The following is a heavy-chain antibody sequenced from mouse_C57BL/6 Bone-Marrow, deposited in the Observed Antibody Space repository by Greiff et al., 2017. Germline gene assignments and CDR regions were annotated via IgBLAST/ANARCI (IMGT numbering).Heavy chain of an antibody. Sequence: ESGAELVRPGTSVKMSCKASGYTFTNYWIGWAKQRPGHGLEWIGDIYPGGGYTNYNEKFKGKATLTADKSSSTAYMQFSSLTSEDSAIYYCATYYGNSYFDYWGQGTTLTVSS. CDR3: ATYYGNSYFDY. V-gene: IGHV1-63*01. D-gene: IGHD2-10*01. CDR1: GYTFTNYW. CDR2: IYPGGGYT. J-gene: IGHJ2*01.